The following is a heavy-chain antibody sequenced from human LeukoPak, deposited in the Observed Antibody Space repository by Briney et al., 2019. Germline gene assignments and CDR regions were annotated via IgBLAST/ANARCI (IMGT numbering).Heavy chain of an antibody. CDR2: ITGDGSTT. D-gene: IGHD5-18*01. J-gene: IGHJ5*02. Sequence: GGSLRLSCAASGFTFDDYAMHWVRQVPGKRLEWISLITGDGSTTYYGDSMKGRFTISRDNSKNSLYLQMYSVRAEDTALYYCAKDRARSYGYGNNFDPWGQGTLVTVSS. V-gene: IGHV3-43*02. CDR1: GFTFDDYA. CDR3: AKDRARSYGYGNNFDP.